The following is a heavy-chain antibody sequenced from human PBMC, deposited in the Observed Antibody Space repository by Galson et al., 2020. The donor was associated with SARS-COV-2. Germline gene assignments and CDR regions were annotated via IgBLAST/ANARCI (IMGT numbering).Heavy chain of an antibody. CDR2: ISWDGGST. J-gene: IGHJ3*02. CDR3: AKEDIAADPRDVRRVACVALDI. V-gene: IGHV3-43*01. D-gene: IGHD6-13*01. CDR1: GFTFDDYT. Sequence: GSLRLSCAASGFTFDDYTMHWVRQAPGKGLEWVSHISWDGGSTYYADSVKGRFTISRDNSKNSLYLQMNSLRTEDTALYYCAKEDIAADPRDVRRVACVALDIWGRGAMGTVSS.